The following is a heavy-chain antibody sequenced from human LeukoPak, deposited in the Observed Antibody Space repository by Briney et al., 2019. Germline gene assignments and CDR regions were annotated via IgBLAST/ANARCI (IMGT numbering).Heavy chain of an antibody. CDR1: GFTFNSYA. D-gene: IGHD3-9*01. CDR3: AKVGGRVRYFDWLLYFDY. J-gene: IGHJ4*02. V-gene: IGHV3-23*01. Sequence: AGTLRLSCAASGFTFNSYAMSWVRQAPGKGLEWVSAISGSGGSTYYADSVKGRFTTSRDNSKNTLYLQMNSLRAEDTAVYDCAKVGGRVRYFDWLLYFDYWGQGTLVTVSS. CDR2: ISGSGGST.